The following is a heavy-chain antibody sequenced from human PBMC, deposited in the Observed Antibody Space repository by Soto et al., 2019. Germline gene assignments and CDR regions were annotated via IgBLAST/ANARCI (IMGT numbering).Heavy chain of an antibody. V-gene: IGHV3-48*03. CDR3: GRDLCVSRVVAYYYYGMDV. Sequence: PGGSLRLSCAASGFTFSSYDMNWVRQAPGKGLEWISYITYTSGTKYYAASVKGRFTISRDNAKKSLFLRMSSLRAEDTAVYYCGRDLCVSRVVAYYYYGMDVWGQGTTVTVSS. J-gene: IGHJ6*02. D-gene: IGHD3-3*01. CDR2: ITYTSGTK. CDR1: GFTFSSYD.